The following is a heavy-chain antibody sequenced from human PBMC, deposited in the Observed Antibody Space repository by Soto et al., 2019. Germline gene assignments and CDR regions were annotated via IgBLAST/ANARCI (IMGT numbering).Heavy chain of an antibody. V-gene: IGHV6-1*01. J-gene: IGHJ4*02. Sequence: SQTLSLTCAISGDSVSSNSAAWNWIRQSPSRVLEWLGRTYYRSKWYNDYAVSVKSRITINPDSSKNQFSLQLNSVTSEDTAVYYCARGDYYDILTGYFDYWGQGTLVSVSS. CDR3: ARGDYYDILTGYFDY. CDR2: TYYRSKWYN. CDR1: GDSVSSNSAA. D-gene: IGHD3-9*01.